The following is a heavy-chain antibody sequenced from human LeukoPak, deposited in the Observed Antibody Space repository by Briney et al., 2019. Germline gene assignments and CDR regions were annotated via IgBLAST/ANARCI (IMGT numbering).Heavy chain of an antibody. CDR3: AELGITMIGGV. V-gene: IGHV3-53*01. Sequence: GSLRLSCTVSGFTVSSNSMSWVRQAPGKGLEWVSFIYSDNTHYSDSVKGRFTISRDNSKNTLYLQMNSLRAEDTAVYYCAELGITMIGGVWGKGTTVTISS. D-gene: IGHD3-10*02. CDR1: GFTVSSNS. J-gene: IGHJ6*04. CDR2: IYSDNT.